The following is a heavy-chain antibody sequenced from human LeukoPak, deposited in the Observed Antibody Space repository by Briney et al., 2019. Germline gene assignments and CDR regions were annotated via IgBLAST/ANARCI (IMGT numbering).Heavy chain of an antibody. CDR3: AKGRSSWSAFDY. J-gene: IGHJ4*02. Sequence: PGGSLRLSCAASGFTFSSFWMSWVRQAPGKGLEWVATIKQDGSEIYYVDAVKGRFTISRDNAKKSLFLQMNSLRAEDTAVYYCAKGRSSWSAFDYWGQRTLVTVSS. D-gene: IGHD6-13*01. CDR2: IKQDGSEI. CDR1: GFTFSSFW. V-gene: IGHV3-7*03.